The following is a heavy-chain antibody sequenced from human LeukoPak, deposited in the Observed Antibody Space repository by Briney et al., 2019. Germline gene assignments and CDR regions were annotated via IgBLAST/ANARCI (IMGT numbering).Heavy chain of an antibody. CDR3: ARDLDERAAPLDYGMDV. J-gene: IGHJ6*02. CDR1: GYTFTSDG. CDR2: ISAYNGNT. Sequence: ASVKVSCEASGYTFTSDGISWVRQAPGQGLEWMGWISAYNGNTNYAQKLQGRVTMTTDTSTSTAYMELRSLRSDDTAVYYCARDLDERAAPLDYGMDVWGQGTTVTVSS. V-gene: IGHV1-18*01. D-gene: IGHD2-15*01.